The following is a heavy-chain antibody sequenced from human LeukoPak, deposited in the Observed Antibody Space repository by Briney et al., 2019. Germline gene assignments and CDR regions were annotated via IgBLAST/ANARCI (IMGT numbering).Heavy chain of an antibody. D-gene: IGHD2-2*01. CDR1: GYTFTSYG. J-gene: IGHJ4*02. V-gene: IGHV1-18*01. CDR2: ISAYNGNT. Sequence: ASVKVSCKASGYTFTSYGISWVRQAPGQGLEWMGWISAYNGNTNYAQKLQGRVTMTTDTSTSTAYMELRSLRSDDTAAYYCARDACSSTSCYAARVDGYWGQGALVTVSS. CDR3: ARDACSSTSCYAARVDGY.